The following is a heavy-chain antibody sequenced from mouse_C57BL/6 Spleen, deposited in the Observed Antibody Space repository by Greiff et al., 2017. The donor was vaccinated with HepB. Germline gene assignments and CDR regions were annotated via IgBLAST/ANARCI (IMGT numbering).Heavy chain of an antibody. CDR3: ARYLTGTPFDY. CDR1: GYTFTNYW. V-gene: IGHV1-63*01. CDR2: IYPGGGYT. J-gene: IGHJ2*01. D-gene: IGHD4-1*01. Sequence: QVQLKESGAELVRPGTSVKMSCKASGYTFTNYWIGWAKQRPGHGLEWIGDIYPGGGYTNYNEKFKGKATLTADKSSSTAYMQFSSLTSEDSAIYYCARYLTGTPFDYWGQGTTLTVSS.